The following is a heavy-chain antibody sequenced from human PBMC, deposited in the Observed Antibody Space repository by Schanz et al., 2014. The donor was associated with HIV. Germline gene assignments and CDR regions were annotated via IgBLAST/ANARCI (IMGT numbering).Heavy chain of an antibody. CDR3: AKPEYDSRGNSQSHFDY. D-gene: IGHD3-22*01. J-gene: IGHJ4*02. CDR2: ISASGGST. Sequence: EVQLLESGGGLVQPGGSLRLSCAASGLTFSDYAMTWVRQGAGKGLEWVSTISASGGSTYYADSVLARFTISRDNSKNTLFLQINGLRAEDTAVYYCAKPEYDSRGNSQSHFDYWGQGTLVTVSS. CDR1: GLTFSDYA. V-gene: IGHV3-23*01.